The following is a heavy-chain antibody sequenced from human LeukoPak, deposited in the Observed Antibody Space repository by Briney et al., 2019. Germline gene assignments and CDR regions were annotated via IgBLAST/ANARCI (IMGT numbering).Heavy chain of an antibody. J-gene: IGHJ4*02. D-gene: IGHD3-10*01. CDR2: ISSSSSYI. CDR1: GFTFSSYS. CDR3: ARFATYGSGTYAFDY. Sequence: GGSLRLSCAASGFTFSSYSMNWVRQAPGKGLEWVSSISSSSSYIYYADSVKGRFTISRDNAKNSLYLQMNSLRAEDTAVYCCARFATYGSGTYAFDYWGQGTLVTVSS. V-gene: IGHV3-21*01.